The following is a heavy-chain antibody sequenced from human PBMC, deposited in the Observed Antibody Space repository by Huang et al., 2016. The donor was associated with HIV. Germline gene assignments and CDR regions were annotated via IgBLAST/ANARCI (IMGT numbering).Heavy chain of an antibody. Sequence: QVQLQESGPGLVKPSETLSLTCTVSGGSISSHYWSWIRQPPGKGLEWIGFIHYSGSTNDNPALKSRVTISVDTSKNQFSRKLSSVTAADTAVYYCARWVRGAPYFDYWGQGTLVTVSS. J-gene: IGHJ4*02. V-gene: IGHV4-59*11. CDR3: ARWVRGAPYFDY. CDR2: IHYSGST. CDR1: GGSISSHY. D-gene: IGHD3-10*01.